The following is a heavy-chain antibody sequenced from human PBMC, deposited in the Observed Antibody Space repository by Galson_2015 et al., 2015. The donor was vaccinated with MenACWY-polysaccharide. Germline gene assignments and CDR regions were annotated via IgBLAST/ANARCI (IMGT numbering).Heavy chain of an antibody. J-gene: IGHJ4*02. V-gene: IGHV1-3*01. CDR2: INAGNGNT. D-gene: IGHD2-2*01. CDR3: AKAGPSAGVTYFDY. Sequence: SVKVSCKAFGYTFTSYAIHWVRQAPGQGLEWMGWINAGNGNTKYSQNFQGRVTITRDTSASTAYIELSSLRSEDTAVYYCAKAGPSAGVTYFDYWGQGSLVTVSS. CDR1: GYTFTSYA.